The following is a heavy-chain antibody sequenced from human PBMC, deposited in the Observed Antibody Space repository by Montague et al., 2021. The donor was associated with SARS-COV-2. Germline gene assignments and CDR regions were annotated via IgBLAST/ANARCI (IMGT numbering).Heavy chain of an antibody. J-gene: IGHJ4*02. CDR1: GGSISSYY. V-gene: IGHV4-59*12. Sequence: SETLSLTCTVSGGSISSYYWSWIRQPPGKGLEWIGYIYYSGSTNYNPSLKSRVTISVDTSKDQSSLKLSSVTAADTAVYYCARGARQGYGFRLGSFDSWGQGTLVTVSS. CDR3: ARGARQGYGFRLGSFDS. CDR2: IYYSGST. D-gene: IGHD3-10*01.